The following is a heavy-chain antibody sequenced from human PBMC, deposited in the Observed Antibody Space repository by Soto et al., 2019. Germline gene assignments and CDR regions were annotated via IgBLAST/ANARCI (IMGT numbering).Heavy chain of an antibody. V-gene: IGHV3-23*01. CDR2: ISGSGGST. D-gene: IGHD6-19*01. Sequence: EVQLLESGGGLVQPGGSLRLSCAASGFTFSSYAMSWVRQAPGKGLEWVSAISGSGGSTYYADSVKGRFTISRDNTKNSLDLQMNSLRAGDTAVYYCAREKSSGPEFDYWGQGTLVTVSS. J-gene: IGHJ4*02. CDR3: AREKSSGPEFDY. CDR1: GFTFSSYA.